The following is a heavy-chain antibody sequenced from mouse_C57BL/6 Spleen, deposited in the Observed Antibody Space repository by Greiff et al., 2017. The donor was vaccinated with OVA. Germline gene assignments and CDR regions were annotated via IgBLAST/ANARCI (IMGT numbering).Heavy chain of an antibody. D-gene: IGHD3-2*02. Sequence: VKLVESGAELVKPGASVKMSCKASGYTFTTYPIEWMKQNHGKSLEWIGNFHPYNDDTKYNEKFKGKATLTVEKSSSTVYLELSRLTSDDSAVYYCARPESSGYSSWFAYWGQGTLVTVSA. V-gene: IGHV1-47*01. CDR3: ARPESSGYSSWFAY. CDR1: GYTFTTYP. CDR2: FHPYNDDT. J-gene: IGHJ3*01.